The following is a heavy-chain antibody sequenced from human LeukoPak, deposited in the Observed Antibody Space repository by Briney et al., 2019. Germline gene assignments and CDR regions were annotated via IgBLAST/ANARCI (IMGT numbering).Heavy chain of an antibody. CDR2: IYWNDDK. D-gene: IGHD5-18*01. V-gene: IGHV2-5*01. CDR3: AHRRAQLWLQGGGYFDY. CDR1: GFSLSTSEVG. J-gene: IGHJ4*02. Sequence: SGPTLVKPTQTLTLTCTFSGFSLSTSEVGVGWIRQPPGKALEWLALIYWNDDKRYSPSLKSRLIITKDTSKNQVVLTMTNMDPVDTATYSCAHRRAQLWLQGGGYFDYWGQGTLVTVSS.